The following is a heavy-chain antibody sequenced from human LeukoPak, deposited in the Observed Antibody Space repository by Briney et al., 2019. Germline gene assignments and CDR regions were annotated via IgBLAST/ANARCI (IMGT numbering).Heavy chain of an antibody. V-gene: IGHV3-33*05. Sequence: GGSLRLSRAASGFTFSSYGIHWVRQAPGKGLEWVAIILYDGSNKYYADSVKGRFTISRDNSKNTVYLQMNSLRAEDTAVYYCARALYSLGYFDYWGQGTLVTVSS. CDR1: GFTFSSYG. J-gene: IGHJ4*02. D-gene: IGHD2-2*02. CDR2: ILYDGSNK. CDR3: ARALYSLGYFDY.